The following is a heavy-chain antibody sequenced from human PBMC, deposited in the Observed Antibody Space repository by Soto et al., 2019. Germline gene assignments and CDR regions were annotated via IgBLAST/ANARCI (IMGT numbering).Heavy chain of an antibody. CDR2: IYHRWST. Sequence: PSETLSLTCAVSGGSISSSNWWSWVRQPPGKGRAWNGGIYHRWSTNDNPSLKSRVTLSVDKSRNRFSLKLSSVTAADTAVYYYPRNGRGRDGYNSVVYWGQGTLVTVSS. J-gene: IGHJ4*02. CDR1: GGSISSSNW. V-gene: IGHV4-4*02. CDR3: PRNGRGRDGYNSVVY. D-gene: IGHD5-12*01.